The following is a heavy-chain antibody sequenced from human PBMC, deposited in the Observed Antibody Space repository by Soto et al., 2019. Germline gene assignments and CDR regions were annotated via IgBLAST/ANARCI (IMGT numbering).Heavy chain of an antibody. CDR1: GFTFSSYA. V-gene: IGHV3-30-3*01. D-gene: IGHD6-13*01. Sequence: QVQLVESGGGVVQPGRSLRLSCAASGFTFSSYAMHWVRQAPGKGLEWVAVISYDGSNKYYADSVKGRFTISRDNSKNTLYLQMNSLRAEDTALYYCARDGAAAPYYFDYWGQGTLVTVSS. J-gene: IGHJ4*02. CDR2: ISYDGSNK. CDR3: ARDGAAAPYYFDY.